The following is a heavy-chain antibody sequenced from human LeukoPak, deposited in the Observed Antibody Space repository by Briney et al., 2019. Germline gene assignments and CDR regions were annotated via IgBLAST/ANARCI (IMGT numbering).Heavy chain of an antibody. CDR3: AKAEYYDSSGDYYFDY. J-gene: IGHJ4*02. D-gene: IGHD3-22*01. V-gene: IGHV3-23*01. CDR1: GFTFRSTV. CDR2: ISGSGGST. Sequence: GGSLRLSCAASGFTFRSTVMTWVRQAPGKGLEWVPAISGSGGSTYYADSVKGRFTISRDNSKNTLYLQMNSLRAEDTAVYYCAKAEYYDSSGDYYFDYWGQGTLVTVSS.